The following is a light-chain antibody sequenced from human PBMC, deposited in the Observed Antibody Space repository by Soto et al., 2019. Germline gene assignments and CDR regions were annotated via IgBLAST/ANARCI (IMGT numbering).Light chain of an antibody. CDR3: SSYAGSNNFD. J-gene: IGLJ1*01. CDR1: SSDVGYYDY. Sequence: QSVLTQPPSASGFPGQSVTISCTGTSSDVGYYDYVSWYQQHPGKAPKLVIYEVTKRPSGVPDRVSASKSGNTASPTVSGLRAEDEADYYCSSYAGSNNFDFGSGTKVTGL. V-gene: IGLV2-8*01. CDR2: EVT.